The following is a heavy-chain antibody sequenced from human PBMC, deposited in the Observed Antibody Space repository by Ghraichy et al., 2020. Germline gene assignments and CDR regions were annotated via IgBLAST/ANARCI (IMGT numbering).Heavy chain of an antibody. Sequence: SETLSLTCTVSGGSISSSSYSWGWIRQPPGKGLEWIGSIYYSGSTYYNPSLKSRVTISVDTSKNQFSLKLSSVTAADTAVYYCARRASYYGSGNFQTFFDNWGQGILVTVSS. D-gene: IGHD3-10*01. CDR2: IYYSGST. CDR3: ARRASYYGSGNFQTFFDN. V-gene: IGHV4-39*01. CDR1: GGSISSSSYS. J-gene: IGHJ4*02.